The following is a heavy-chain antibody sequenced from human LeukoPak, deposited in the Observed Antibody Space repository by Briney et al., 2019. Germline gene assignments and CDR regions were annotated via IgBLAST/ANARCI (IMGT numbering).Heavy chain of an antibody. CDR3: AKDANYGDYLNDAFDI. V-gene: IGHV3-23*01. J-gene: IGHJ3*02. CDR1: GVTFSSYV. Sequence: GGSLRLSCEASGVTFSSYVMSWVRQAPGKGPEWVSGISGSGGGTYYADSVKGRFAISRDNSKNTLYLQMNSLRAEDTAVYYCAKDANYGDYLNDAFDIWGQGTMVTVSS. D-gene: IGHD4-17*01. CDR2: ISGSGGGT.